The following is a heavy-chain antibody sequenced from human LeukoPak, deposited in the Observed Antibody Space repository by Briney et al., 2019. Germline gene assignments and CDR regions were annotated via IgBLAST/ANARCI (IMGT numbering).Heavy chain of an antibody. J-gene: IGHJ5*02. D-gene: IGHD1-7*01. CDR1: GFTFSSYG. V-gene: IGHV3-23*01. CDR3: AGRELELFDWFDP. CDR2: ISGSGGST. Sequence: PGGSLRLSCAASGFTFSSYGMHWVRQAPGKGLEWVSAISGSGGSTYYADSVKGRFTISRDNSKNTLYLQMNSLRAEDTAVYYCAGRELELFDWFDPWGQGTLVTVSS.